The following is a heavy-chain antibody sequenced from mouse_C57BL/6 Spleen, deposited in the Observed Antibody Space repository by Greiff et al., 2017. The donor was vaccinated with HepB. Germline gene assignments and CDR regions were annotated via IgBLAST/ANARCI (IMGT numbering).Heavy chain of an antibody. Sequence: VKLMESGAELARPGASVKLSCKASGYTFTSYGISWVKQRTGQGLEWIGEIYPRSGNTYYNEKFKGKATLTADKSSSTAYMELRSLTSEDSAVYFCAREGDYSNPFAYWGQGTLVTVSA. J-gene: IGHJ3*01. CDR2: IYPRSGNT. CDR3: AREGDYSNPFAY. D-gene: IGHD2-5*01. V-gene: IGHV1-81*01. CDR1: GYTFTSYG.